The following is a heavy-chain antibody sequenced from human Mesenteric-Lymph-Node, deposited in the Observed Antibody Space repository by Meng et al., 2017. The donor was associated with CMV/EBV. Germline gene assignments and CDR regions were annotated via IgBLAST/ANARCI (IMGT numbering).Heavy chain of an antibody. Sequence: GESLKISCTASGFIFSKYAMNWVRQAPGKGLVWVSRINSDGSSISYADSVKGRFTISRDNAKNTLYLQMNSLRAEDTAVYYCARGYSFGYRIDYWGQGTLVTVSS. CDR3: ARGYSFGYRIDY. D-gene: IGHD5-18*01. V-gene: IGHV3-74*01. CDR2: INSDGSSI. J-gene: IGHJ4*02. CDR1: GFIFSKYA.